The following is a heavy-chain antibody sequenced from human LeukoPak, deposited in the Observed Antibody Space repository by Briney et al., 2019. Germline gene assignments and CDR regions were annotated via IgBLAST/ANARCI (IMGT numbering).Heavy chain of an antibody. Sequence: GGSLRLSCAASGFTFSSYSMNWVRQAPGKGLEWVSYISSSSSTIYYADSVKGRFTISRDNAKNSLYLQMNSLRDEDTAVYYCASQDGDPDYYYYGMDVWGQGTTVTVSS. V-gene: IGHV3-48*02. CDR1: GFTFSSYS. J-gene: IGHJ6*02. CDR3: ASQDGDPDYYYYGMDV. CDR2: ISSSSSTI.